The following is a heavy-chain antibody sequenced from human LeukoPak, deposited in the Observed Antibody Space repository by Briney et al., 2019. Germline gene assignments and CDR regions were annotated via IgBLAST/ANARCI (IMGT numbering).Heavy chain of an antibody. CDR2: ISYDGSNK. CDR1: GFTFSSYA. J-gene: IGHJ4*02. D-gene: IGHD5-18*01. CDR3: ARDGGGYSYDYFDY. V-gene: IGHV3-30-3*01. Sequence: PGGSLRLSCAASGFTFSSYAMHWVRQAPGKGLEWVAVISYDGSNKYYADSVKGRFTISRDNSKNTLYLQMNSLRAEDTAVYYCARDGGGYSYDYFDYWGQGTLVTVSS.